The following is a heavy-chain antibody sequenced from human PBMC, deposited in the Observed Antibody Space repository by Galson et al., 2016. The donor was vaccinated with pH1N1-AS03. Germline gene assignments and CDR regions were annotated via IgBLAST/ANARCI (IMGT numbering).Heavy chain of an antibody. CDR2: MYHSGTT. D-gene: IGHD3-10*01. V-gene: IGHV4-38-2*01. J-gene: IGHJ2*01. CDR3: AKSLYLSGSFHSYFDL. Sequence: VSGFSISSGYYWGWIRQPPGKGLEWIGSMYHSGTTFHNPSLKSRVTMSVDTSKDQFSLKLTSVTAADTAVYYCAKSLYLSGSFHSYFDLWGRGTLVIVSS. CDR1: GFSISSGYY.